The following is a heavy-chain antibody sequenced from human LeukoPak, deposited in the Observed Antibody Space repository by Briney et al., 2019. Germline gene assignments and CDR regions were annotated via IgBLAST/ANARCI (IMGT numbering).Heavy chain of an antibody. Sequence: ASVKVSCKASGGTFSSYAISWVRQAPGQGLEWMGGIIPIFGTANYAQKFQGRDTITADKSTSTAYMELSSLRSEDTAVYYCASFSGYDFAGDAFDIWGQGTMVTVSS. CDR1: GGTFSSYA. CDR2: IIPIFGTA. CDR3: ASFSGYDFAGDAFDI. D-gene: IGHD5-12*01. V-gene: IGHV1-69*06. J-gene: IGHJ3*02.